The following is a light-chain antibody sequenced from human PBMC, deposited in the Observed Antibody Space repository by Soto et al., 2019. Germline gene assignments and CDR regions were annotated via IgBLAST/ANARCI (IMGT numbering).Light chain of an antibody. V-gene: IGKV4-1*01. J-gene: IGKJ1*01. CDR3: QQYYSNPKT. Sequence: DIVMTQSPASLAVSLGERATINCKSSQSVLHRSNSKNYLIWYQHKPGQPPKPLIYWASTRESVLPDRFTGRGSGTDFTITVSSQHAGDMAIYYCQQYYSNPKTFGQGTKVEI. CDR1: QSVLHRSNSKNY. CDR2: WAS.